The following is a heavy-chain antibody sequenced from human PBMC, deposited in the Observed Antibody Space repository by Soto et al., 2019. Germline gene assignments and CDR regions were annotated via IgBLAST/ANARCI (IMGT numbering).Heavy chain of an antibody. Sequence: QLQLQESGPGLVKPSETLSLTCTVSGGSIRSSTYQWGWIRQPPGRGLEWIGSAYYSESTYYNPSLKSRVAVSVDTSKNQYSLKVTSVTAADTAVYYCARHRKWKVDYWGQGTLVTVSS. CDR1: GGSIRSSTYQ. V-gene: IGHV4-39*01. D-gene: IGHD1-1*01. J-gene: IGHJ4*02. CDR3: ARHRKWKVDY. CDR2: AYYSEST.